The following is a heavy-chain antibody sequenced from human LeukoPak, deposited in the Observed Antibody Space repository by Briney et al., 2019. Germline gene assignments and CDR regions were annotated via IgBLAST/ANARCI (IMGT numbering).Heavy chain of an antibody. CDR2: MNPNSGNT. D-gene: IGHD3-22*01. CDR1: GGTFSSYA. V-gene: IGHV1-8*02. CDR3: ARGPPHYYDSSDDY. J-gene: IGHJ4*02. Sequence: VASVTVSCKASGGTFSSYAISWVRQATGQGLEWMGWMNPNSGNTGYAQKFQGRVTMTRNTSISTAYMELSSLRSEDTAVYYCARGPPHYYDSSDDYWGQGTLVTVSS.